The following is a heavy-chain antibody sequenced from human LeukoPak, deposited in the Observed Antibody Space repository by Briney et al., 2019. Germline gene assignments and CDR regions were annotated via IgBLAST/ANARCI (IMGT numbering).Heavy chain of an antibody. Sequence: PGRSLRLSCAASGFTFSSYGMHWVRQAPGKGLEGVAVIWYDGSNKYYADSVKGRFTISRDNSKNTLYLQMNSLRAEDTAVYYCARDLDIVATIGYWGQGTLVTVSS. V-gene: IGHV3-33*01. J-gene: IGHJ4*02. CDR1: GFTFSSYG. D-gene: IGHD5-12*01. CDR2: IWYDGSNK. CDR3: ARDLDIVATIGY.